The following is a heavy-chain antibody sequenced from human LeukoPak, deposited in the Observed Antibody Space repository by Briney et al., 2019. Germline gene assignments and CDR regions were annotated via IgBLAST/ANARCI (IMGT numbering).Heavy chain of an antibody. CDR1: GESLSGYY. CDR2: INHSGST. J-gene: IGHJ4*02. V-gene: IGHV4-34*01. CDR3: ARGFSSWVSYFDY. D-gene: IGHD6-13*01. Sequence: SETLSLTCAVYGESLSGYYWSWIRQPPGKGLEWIGEINHSGSTNYNPSLKSRVTISVGTSKNQFSLKLSSVTAADTAVYYCARGFSSWVSYFDYWGQGTLVTVSS.